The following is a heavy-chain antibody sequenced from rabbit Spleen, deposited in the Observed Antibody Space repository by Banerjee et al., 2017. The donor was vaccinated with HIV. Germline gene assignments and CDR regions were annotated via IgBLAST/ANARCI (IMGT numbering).Heavy chain of an antibody. J-gene: IGHJ4*01. CDR2: INAATGKP. CDR1: GFSFSGRDV. D-gene: IGHD1-1*01. CDR3: ARDLVAVIGWNFNL. V-gene: IGHV1S45*01. Sequence: QEQLVEYGGGLVQPEGSLTLTCKASGFSFSGRDVMCWVRQAPGKGLEWIACINAATGKPVYATWAEGRFTISRTSSTTVTLRMTSLTAADRATYFCARDLVAVIGWNFNLWGPGTLVTVS.